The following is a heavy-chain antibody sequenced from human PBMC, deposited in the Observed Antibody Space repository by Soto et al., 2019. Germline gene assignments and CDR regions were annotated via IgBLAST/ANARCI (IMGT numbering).Heavy chain of an antibody. Sequence: GGSLRLSCAASGFTFSSYAMSWVRQAPGKGLEWVSAISGSGGSTYYADSVKGRFTISRDNSKNTLYLQMNSLRAEDTAVYYCAAGITISQGYYWGQGTLVTVSS. D-gene: IGHD3-3*01. V-gene: IGHV3-23*01. CDR1: GFTFSSYA. CDR3: AAGITISQGYY. CDR2: ISGSGGST. J-gene: IGHJ4*02.